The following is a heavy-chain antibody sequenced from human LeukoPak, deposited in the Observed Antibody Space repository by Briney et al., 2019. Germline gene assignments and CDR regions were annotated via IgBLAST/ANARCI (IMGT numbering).Heavy chain of an antibody. J-gene: IGHJ4*02. Sequence: VSVKVSCKASGYTFTSYGISWVRQAPGQGLEWMGWISAYNGNTNYAQKLQGRVTMTTDTSTSTTYMELRSLRSDDTAVYYCARRGVPAATNYFDYWGQGTLVTVSS. CDR3: ARRGVPAATNYFDY. V-gene: IGHV1-18*04. CDR1: GYTFTSYG. D-gene: IGHD2-2*01. CDR2: ISAYNGNT.